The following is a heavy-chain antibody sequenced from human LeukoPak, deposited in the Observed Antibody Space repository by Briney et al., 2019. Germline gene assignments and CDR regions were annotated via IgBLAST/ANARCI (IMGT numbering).Heavy chain of an antibody. Sequence: GGSLRLSCAASGFTFSSYGMHWVRQAPGKGLEWVAVIWYDGSNKYYADSVKGRFTISRDNSKNTLYLQMNSLRAEDTAVYYCARGVAGKPFDYWGQGTLVTVSS. J-gene: IGHJ4*02. V-gene: IGHV3-33*01. CDR1: GFTFSSYG. D-gene: IGHD6-19*01. CDR2: IWYDGSNK. CDR3: ARGVAGKPFDY.